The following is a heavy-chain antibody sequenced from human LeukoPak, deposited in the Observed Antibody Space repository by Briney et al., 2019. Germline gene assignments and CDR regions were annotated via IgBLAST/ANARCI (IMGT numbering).Heavy chain of an antibody. CDR2: INRNGGST. CDR1: GFTFDDYG. Sequence: PGGSLRLSCAASGFTFDDYGMSWVRQAPGKGLEWVSGINRNGGSTGYADSVKGRFTISRDNAKHSLYLQMNSLRAEDTALYYCARAYCGGDCYSVGYYYYYMDVWGKGTTVTVSS. V-gene: IGHV3-20*04. D-gene: IGHD2-21*02. J-gene: IGHJ6*03. CDR3: ARAYCGGDCYSVGYYYYYMDV.